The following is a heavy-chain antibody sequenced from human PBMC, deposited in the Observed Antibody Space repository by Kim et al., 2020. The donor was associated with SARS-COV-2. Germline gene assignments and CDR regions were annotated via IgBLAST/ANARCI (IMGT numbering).Heavy chain of an antibody. CDR2: SYAP. V-gene: IGHV3-73*01. D-gene: IGHD1-20*01. CDR3: ASGIPLDG. Sequence: SYAPAYAASVKGRFTISRDDSKNTAYLQMNSLKTEDTAVYYCASGIPLDGWGQGTLVTVSS. J-gene: IGHJ4*02.